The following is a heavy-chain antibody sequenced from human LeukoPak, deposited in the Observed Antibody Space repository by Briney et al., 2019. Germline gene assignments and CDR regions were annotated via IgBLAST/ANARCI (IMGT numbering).Heavy chain of an antibody. V-gene: IGHV3-23*01. CDR3: AKDYYGSGNYPRIDY. CDR1: GFAFSSYA. D-gene: IGHD1-26*01. Sequence: PGGSLRLSCAASGFAFSSYAMNWVRQAPGKGLDWVSAISGSGGSTYYADSVKGRFTISRDNSKNTLYLQMNSLRAEDTAVYYCAKDYYGSGNYPRIDYWGQGTLVTVSS. J-gene: IGHJ4*02. CDR2: ISGSGGST.